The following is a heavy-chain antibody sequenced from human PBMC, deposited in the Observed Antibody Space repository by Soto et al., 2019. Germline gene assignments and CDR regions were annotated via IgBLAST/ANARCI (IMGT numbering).Heavy chain of an antibody. Sequence: GGSLRLSFAASGFTFDTYAMHWVRQAPGKGLEWVAVISYDGSNQFYAGSVKGRFTVSRDNSKNTLYLQVNSLRNDDTAVYYCTRGLLTDFFDYWGQGA. J-gene: IGHJ4*02. CDR2: ISYDGSNQ. V-gene: IGHV3-30-3*01. CDR1: GFTFDTYA. CDR3: TRGLLTDFFDY.